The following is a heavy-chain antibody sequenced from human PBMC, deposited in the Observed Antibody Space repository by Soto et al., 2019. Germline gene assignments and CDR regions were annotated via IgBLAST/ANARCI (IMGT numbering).Heavy chain of an antibody. CDR1: GFTFSTYA. D-gene: IGHD3-16*01. V-gene: IGHV3-30*04. Sequence: GGSLRLSCSASGFTFSTYAMNWVRQAPGKGLEWVAVISYDGRSEYYADSVKGRFTISRDNSKNTLFLEMNSLRAEDAAVYYCATWGPSTSAHKSFDYWAQGTVVTVS. CDR2: ISYDGRSE. J-gene: IGHJ4*02. CDR3: ATWGPSTSAHKSFDY.